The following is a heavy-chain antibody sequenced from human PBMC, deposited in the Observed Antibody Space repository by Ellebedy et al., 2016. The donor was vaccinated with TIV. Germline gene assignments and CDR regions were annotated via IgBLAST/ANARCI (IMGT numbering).Heavy chain of an antibody. CDR3: ARDLEGYCSSTRCYGFGRLDY. J-gene: IGHJ4*02. Sequence: AASVKVSCKASGYTFTGYYMHWVRQAPGQGLEWMGWINPNSGGTNYAQKFQGWVTMPRDTSISTAYMELSRLRSDYTAVYYCARDLEGYCSSTRCYGFGRLDYWGQGTLVTVSS. V-gene: IGHV1-2*04. D-gene: IGHD2-2*01. CDR1: GYTFTGYY. CDR2: INPNSGGT.